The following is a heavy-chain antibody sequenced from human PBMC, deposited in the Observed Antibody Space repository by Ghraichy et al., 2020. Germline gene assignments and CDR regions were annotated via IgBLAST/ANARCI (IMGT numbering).Heavy chain of an antibody. CDR3: ARDYYESSGYRRRPSGWFDP. V-gene: IGHV3-33*01. D-gene: IGHD3-22*01. CDR2: IWSDGSNK. J-gene: IGHJ5*02. Sequence: GGSLRLSCAASGFTFSSYGMHWVRQAPGKGLEWVAVIWSDGSNKYYADSVKGRFTISRDNSKNTLYLQMNSLRAEDTAVYYCARDYYESSGYRRRPSGWFDPWGQGTLVTVSS. CDR1: GFTFSSYG.